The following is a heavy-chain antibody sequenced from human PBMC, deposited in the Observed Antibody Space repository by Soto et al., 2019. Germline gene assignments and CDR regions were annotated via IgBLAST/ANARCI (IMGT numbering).Heavy chain of an antibody. CDR3: ARAVGDPLYYLDY. CDR2: TDYSGNT. Sequence: QVQLQESGPGLVRPSETLSLTCTVSSDSISSYYWIWIRQSPGKGLEWLGYTDYSGNTNYTPSPKSLVIISGDPAKNQFALRLSSVTAADTAVYYCARAVGDPLYYLDYWGQGTLVTVSS. CDR1: SDSISSYY. D-gene: IGHD6-19*01. J-gene: IGHJ4*02. V-gene: IGHV4-59*08.